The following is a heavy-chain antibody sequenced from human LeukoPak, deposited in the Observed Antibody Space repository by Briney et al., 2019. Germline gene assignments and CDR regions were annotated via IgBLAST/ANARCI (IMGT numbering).Heavy chain of an antibody. CDR3: ARVEEGYGSGRRENYYYYYMDV. CDR2: IYTSGTT. J-gene: IGHJ6*03. CDR1: GGSISSDSYY. D-gene: IGHD3-10*01. Sequence: SETLSLTCTVSGGSISSDSYYWSWIRQPAGKGLEWMGHIYTSGTTSYNPSLKSRVTISVDTSKNQFSLKLSSVTAADTAVYYCARVEEGYGSGRRENYYYYYMDVWGKGTTVTISS. V-gene: IGHV4-61*09.